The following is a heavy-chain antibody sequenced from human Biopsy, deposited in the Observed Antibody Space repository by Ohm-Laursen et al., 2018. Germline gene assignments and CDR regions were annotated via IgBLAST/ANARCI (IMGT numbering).Heavy chain of an antibody. CDR2: IYSDGNT. Sequence: GSLRLSCAASGFTVSDNHISWIRQAPVKWLQWVSLIYSDGNTYYADSVKGRFTISRDIPRNTLYLQMNSLRAEDTAVYYCARGPGKLWSGYYTWGQGSLVSVSS. D-gene: IGHD3-3*01. J-gene: IGHJ5*02. CDR3: ARGPGKLWSGYYT. CDR1: GFTVSDNH. V-gene: IGHV3-53*01.